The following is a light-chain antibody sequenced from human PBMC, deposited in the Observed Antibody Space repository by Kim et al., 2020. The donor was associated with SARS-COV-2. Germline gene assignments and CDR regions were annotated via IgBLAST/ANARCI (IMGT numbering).Light chain of an antibody. Sequence: GEKVIISCYGSSSNIGNNYVSWYQQLPGTAPKLPIYDNNKRSSGIPDRFHGSKSGTAATLGITGLQTGDEADYYCGTWDSSLSAVVFGGGTKLTVL. J-gene: IGLJ2*01. V-gene: IGLV1-51*01. CDR1: SSNIGNNY. CDR3: GTWDSSLSAVV. CDR2: DNN.